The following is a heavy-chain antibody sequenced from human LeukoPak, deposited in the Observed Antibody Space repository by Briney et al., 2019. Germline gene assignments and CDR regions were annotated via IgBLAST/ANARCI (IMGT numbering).Heavy chain of an antibody. Sequence: GGSLRLSCAASGFTVSSNYMSWVRQAPGKGLEWVSAISGSGGSTYYADSVKGRFTISRDNSKHTLYLQVNSLRVEDTAVYYCAKAGERGDWFDPWGQGTLVTVSS. V-gene: IGHV3-23*01. CDR3: AKAGERGDWFDP. CDR2: ISGSGGST. D-gene: IGHD4-17*01. CDR1: GFTVSSNY. J-gene: IGHJ5*02.